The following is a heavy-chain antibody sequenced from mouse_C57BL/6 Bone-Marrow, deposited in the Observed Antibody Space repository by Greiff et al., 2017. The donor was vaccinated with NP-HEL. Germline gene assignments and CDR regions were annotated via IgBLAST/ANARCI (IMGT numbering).Heavy chain of an antibody. J-gene: IGHJ2*01. V-gene: IGHV1-4*01. Sequence: VQLQQSGAELARPGASVKMSCKASGYTFTSYTMHWVKQRPGQGLEWIGYINPSSGYTKYNQKFKDKATLTADKSSSTAYMQLSSLTSEDSAVYYCLYGNYYFDYWGQGTTLTVSS. CDR2: INPSSGYT. CDR1: GYTFTSYT. CDR3: LYGNYYFDY. D-gene: IGHD2-1*01.